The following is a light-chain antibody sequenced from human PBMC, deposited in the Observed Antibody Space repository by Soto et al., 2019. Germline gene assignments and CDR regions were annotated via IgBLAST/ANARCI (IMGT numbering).Light chain of an antibody. CDR3: QQRSNCPPLT. Sequence: EIVLTQSPGTLSLSPVQRATLSCMPSQSVSSYLAWYQQKPGQAPRLPIYDASNRATGIPARSSGSGSGTDFTLTISSLEPEDFAVYYCQQRSNCPPLTFAKGNKV. CDR2: DAS. CDR1: QSVSSY. J-gene: IGKJ4*01. V-gene: IGKV3-11*01.